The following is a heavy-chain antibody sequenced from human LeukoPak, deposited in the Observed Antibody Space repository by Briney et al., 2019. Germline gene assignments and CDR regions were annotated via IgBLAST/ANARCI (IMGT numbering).Heavy chain of an antibody. CDR3: ARGSRGVLLWFGELLSDFDY. CDR1: GYTFTSYG. Sequence: ASVKVSCKASGYTFTSYGISWVRQAPGQGLEWMGWISAYNGNTNYAQKLQGRVTMTIDTSTSTAYMELGSLRSDDTAVYYCARGSRGVLLWFGELLSDFDYWGQGTLVTVSS. J-gene: IGHJ4*02. D-gene: IGHD3-10*01. CDR2: ISAYNGNT. V-gene: IGHV1-18*04.